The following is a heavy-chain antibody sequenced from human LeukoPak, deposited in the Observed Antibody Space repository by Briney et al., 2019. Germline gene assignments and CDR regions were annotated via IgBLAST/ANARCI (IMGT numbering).Heavy chain of an antibody. Sequence: RASVKVSCKVSGYTLTELSMHWVRQAPGKGLEWMGGFDPEDGETIYAQKFQGRVTMTEDTSTDTAYMELSSLRSEDTAVYYCATAPAYGGNPGPSRYWGQGTLVTVSS. D-gene: IGHD4-23*01. V-gene: IGHV1-24*01. CDR3: ATAPAYGGNPGPSRY. CDR1: GYTLTELS. CDR2: FDPEDGET. J-gene: IGHJ4*02.